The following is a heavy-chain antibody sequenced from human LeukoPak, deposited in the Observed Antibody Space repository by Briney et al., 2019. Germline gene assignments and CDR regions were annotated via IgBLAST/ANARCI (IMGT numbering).Heavy chain of an antibody. V-gene: IGHV3-7*01. D-gene: IGHD1-26*01. CDR2: IKQDGSEK. J-gene: IGHJ4*02. CDR3: ARWAGGHYDY. CDR1: GLTFSTYG. Sequence: GGSLRLSCAASGLTFSTYGMSWVRRAPGKGLEGVANIKQDGSEKYYVDSVKGRFTISRDNGKNSMYLQMHSLRAEDTAVYYCARWAGGHYDYWGQGTLVTVSS.